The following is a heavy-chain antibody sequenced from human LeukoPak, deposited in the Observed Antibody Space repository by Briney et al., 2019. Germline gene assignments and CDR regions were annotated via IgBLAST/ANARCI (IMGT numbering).Heavy chain of an antibody. CDR2: IYYSGST. D-gene: IGHD3-16*01. J-gene: IGHJ4*02. CDR1: GGSISRYY. Sequence: ASETLSLTCTVSGGSISRYYWSWIRQPPGKGLEWIGHIYYSGSTNYNPSLRSRVIISVDTSKNQFSLKLSSVTAADTAVCYCARDGVLGGLFVWDYWGQGTLVTVSS. V-gene: IGHV4-59*01. CDR3: ARDGVLGGLFVWDY.